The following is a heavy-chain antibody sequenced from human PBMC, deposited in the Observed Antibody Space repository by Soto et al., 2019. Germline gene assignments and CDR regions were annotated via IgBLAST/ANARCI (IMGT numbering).Heavy chain of an antibody. Sequence: QVQLQQWGAGLLKPSETLSLTCAVYGGSFSGYYWSWIRQPPGNGLEWIGEINHSGSTNYNPSLKMRVTITVDTSKNQLALKLSSVTAADTAVYYCARGLKAARGWGLGYWGQGTLVTVSS. CDR3: ARGLKAARGWGLGY. CDR1: GGSFSGYY. V-gene: IGHV4-34*01. D-gene: IGHD6-6*01. J-gene: IGHJ4*02. CDR2: INHSGST.